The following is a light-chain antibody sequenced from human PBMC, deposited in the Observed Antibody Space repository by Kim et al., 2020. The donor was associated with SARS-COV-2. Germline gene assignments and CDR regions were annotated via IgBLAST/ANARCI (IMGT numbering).Light chain of an antibody. J-gene: IGKJ1*01. Sequence: SAPAGERVSITGRASQSMSSWLAWYQQKPGKAPKLLIYKASSLESGAPSRFSGSGCGTEFTLTISSLQPDDFATYYCQQYNSPGTFGQGTKVDIK. CDR1: QSMSSW. CDR3: QQYNSPGT. V-gene: IGKV1-5*03. CDR2: KAS.